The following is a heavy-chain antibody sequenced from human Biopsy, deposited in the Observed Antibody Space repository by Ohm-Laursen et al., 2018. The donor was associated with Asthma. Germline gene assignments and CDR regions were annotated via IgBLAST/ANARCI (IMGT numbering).Heavy chain of an antibody. J-gene: IGHJ4*02. CDR1: GGAIDSSAYY. Sequence: TLSLTCTVSGGAIDSSAYYWSWIRQHPGKGLEWIGFIYYSGSTYYNPSLKSRVSISIDTSKNQFSLKLSSVTAADTAVYYCARAQDYYDSRGYYRSFDYWGQGTLVTVSS. CDR3: ARAQDYYDSRGYYRSFDY. V-gene: IGHV4-31*03. CDR2: IYYSGST. D-gene: IGHD3-22*01.